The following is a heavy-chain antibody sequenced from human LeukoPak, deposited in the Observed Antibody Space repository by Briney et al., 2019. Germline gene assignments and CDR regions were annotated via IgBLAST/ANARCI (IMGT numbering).Heavy chain of an antibody. CDR2: ISSSSSYI. D-gene: IGHD3-3*01. Sequence: GGSPRLSCAASGFTFSSYSMNWVRQAPGKGLEWVPSISSSSSYIYYADSVKGRFTISRDNSKNTLYLQMNSLRAEDTAVYYCAKSGVVIRTDFDYWGQGTLVTVSS. J-gene: IGHJ4*02. CDR1: GFTFSSYS. V-gene: IGHV3-21*04. CDR3: AKSGVVIRTDFDY.